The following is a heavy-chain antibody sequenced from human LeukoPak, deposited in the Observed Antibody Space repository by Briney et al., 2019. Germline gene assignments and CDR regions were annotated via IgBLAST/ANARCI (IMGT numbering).Heavy chain of an antibody. CDR1: GFTFSSYA. CDR3: AREWVLNYDY. D-gene: IGHD2-8*01. J-gene: IGHJ4*02. Sequence: GGSLRLSCAASGFTFSSYAMHWVRQAPGKGLEWVAVISYDGSNKYYADSVKGRFTISRDNAKNSLYLQMNSLRAEDTAVYYCAREWVLNYDYWGQGTLVTVSS. V-gene: IGHV3-30*04. CDR2: ISYDGSNK.